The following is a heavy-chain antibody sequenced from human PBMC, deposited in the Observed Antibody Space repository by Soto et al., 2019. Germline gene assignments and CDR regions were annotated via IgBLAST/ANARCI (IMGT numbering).Heavy chain of an antibody. D-gene: IGHD3-10*01. V-gene: IGHV1-69*13. Sequence: SVKVSCQASGGTFSSYAISWVRQAPGQRLEWMGGIIPIFGTANYAQKFQGRVTITADESTSTAYMELSSLRSEDTAVYYCARGYGSGSYYSQTLDYWGQGTLVTVSS. CDR1: GGTFSSYA. J-gene: IGHJ4*02. CDR3: ARGYGSGSYYSQTLDY. CDR2: IIPIFGTA.